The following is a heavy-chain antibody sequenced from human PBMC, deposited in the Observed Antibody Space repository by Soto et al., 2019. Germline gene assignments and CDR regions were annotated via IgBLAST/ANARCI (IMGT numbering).Heavy chain of an antibody. CDR1: GYTFTSYG. J-gene: IGHJ4*02. CDR2: ISPSSGST. Sequence: ASVKVSCKASGYTFTSYGISWVRQAPGQGLEWMGLISPSSGSTIYAQKFQGRVTMTRDTSTSTVYMDLSSLRSEDTAVYYCARSPYSSGYYYAIDYWGQGTQVTVSS. V-gene: IGHV1-46*01. D-gene: IGHD3-22*01. CDR3: ARSPYSSGYYYAIDY.